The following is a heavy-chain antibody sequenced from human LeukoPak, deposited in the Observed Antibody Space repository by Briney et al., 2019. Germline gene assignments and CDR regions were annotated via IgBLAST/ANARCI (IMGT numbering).Heavy chain of an antibody. CDR3: ARDGGAITVAFWS. V-gene: IGHV1-2*02. CDR2: INSKSGGT. J-gene: IGHJ5*02. Sequence: ASVKVSCKASGYTFTGYYMHWVRQAPGQGLEWMGWINSKSGGTNYAQKFQGRVTMTRDTSINTAYMELSSLKSDDTAVYYCARDGGAITVAFWSWGQGTLVTVSS. CDR1: GYTFTGYY. D-gene: IGHD1-26*01.